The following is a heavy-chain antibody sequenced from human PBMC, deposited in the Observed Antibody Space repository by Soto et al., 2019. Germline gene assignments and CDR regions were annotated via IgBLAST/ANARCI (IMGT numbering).Heavy chain of an antibody. D-gene: IGHD7-27*01. V-gene: IGHV3-48*04. CDR2: ITRTANSR. Sequence: EVQLVESGGGLVQPGGSLRLSCAASGFTFNDYSMNWVRQARGKGLAWLSYITRTANSRYYADSVMGRFTISRDNAKNSLSLEMNSLRAEDTAVYYCLRDKVWAFDYWGQGTLVTVSS. CDR1: GFTFNDYS. CDR3: LRDKVWAFDY. J-gene: IGHJ4*02.